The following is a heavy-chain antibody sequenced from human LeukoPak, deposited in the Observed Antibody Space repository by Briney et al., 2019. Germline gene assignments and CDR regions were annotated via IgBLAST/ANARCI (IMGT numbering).Heavy chain of an antibody. CDR2: FTSDSSSTSI. D-gene: IGHD5-24*01. V-gene: IGHV3-21*01. CDR3: ARAFDGYSEDY. CDR1: GFNFYSYR. Sequence: GGSLRLSCAASGFNFYSYRMNWVRQAPGQGLEWVSSFTSDSSSTSINYADPVKGRFTISRDNAKNSLYLQMTSLRADDTAVYYCARAFDGYSEDYWGQGTLVTVSS. J-gene: IGHJ4*02.